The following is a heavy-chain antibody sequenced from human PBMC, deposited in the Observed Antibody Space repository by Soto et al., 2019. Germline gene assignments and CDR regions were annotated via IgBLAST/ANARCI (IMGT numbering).Heavy chain of an antibody. CDR3: ARGVRFQGRVYYLDF. V-gene: IGHV3-7*01. CDR1: GFTFSSYW. D-gene: IGHD3-10*01. J-gene: IGHJ4*02. CDR2: IKQDESGK. Sequence: EVQLVESGGGLVQPGGSLRLSCAASGFTFSSYWMSWVRQAPGKGLEWVADIKQDESGKDYVDSVKGRFTISRDNAKKSLYLEMNSLRAEDTAVYYCARGVRFQGRVYYLDFWGQGTLVTVSS.